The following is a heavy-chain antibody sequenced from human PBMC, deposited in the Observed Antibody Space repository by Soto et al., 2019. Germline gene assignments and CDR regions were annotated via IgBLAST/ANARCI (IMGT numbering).Heavy chain of an antibody. J-gene: IGHJ6*02. CDR1: RFTLSHFY. D-gene: IGHD3-3*01. CDR2: VWYDGNSK. V-gene: IGHV3-33*01. CDR3: GRESPHRTVFGLPIMGPNGVDV. Sequence: QEQLVESGGGVVQPGRSLRLSCAASRFTLSHFYMHWVRQAPGKGLEWVAVVWYDGNSKYYADSVNGRFTVSRDDSENTVSLQMNSLRAEDTAVYYCGRESPHRTVFGLPIMGPNGVDVWGRGTMVTVSS.